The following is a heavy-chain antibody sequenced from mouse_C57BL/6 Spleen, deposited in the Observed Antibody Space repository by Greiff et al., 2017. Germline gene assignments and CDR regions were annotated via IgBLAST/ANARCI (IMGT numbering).Heavy chain of an antibody. CDR1: GYAFSSYW. V-gene: IGHV1-80*01. D-gene: IGHD2-4*01. Sequence: QVQLQQSGAELVKPGASVKISCKASGYAFSSYWMNWVKQRPGKGLEWIGQIYPGDGDTNYNGKFKGKATLTADKSSSTAYMQLSSLTSEDSAVYFCARDDYDAGRFADWGQGTLVTVSA. CDR3: ARDDYDAGRFAD. CDR2: IYPGDGDT. J-gene: IGHJ3*01.